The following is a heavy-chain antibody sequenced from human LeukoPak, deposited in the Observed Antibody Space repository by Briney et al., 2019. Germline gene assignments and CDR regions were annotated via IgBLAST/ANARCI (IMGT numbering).Heavy chain of an antibody. CDR2: IRYDGSNK. V-gene: IGHV3-30*02. D-gene: IGHD3-10*01. CDR3: AKDRIIYGSGSYTSYDY. CDR1: GFTFSSYC. Sequence: GWPLRLSCAAAGFTFSSYCLLWVRQAPSKGPPGVAFIRYDGSNKYYADSVKGRFTISRDNSKNTLYLQMNSLRAEDTAVYYCAKDRIIYGSGSYTSYDYWGQGTLVTVSS. J-gene: IGHJ4*02.